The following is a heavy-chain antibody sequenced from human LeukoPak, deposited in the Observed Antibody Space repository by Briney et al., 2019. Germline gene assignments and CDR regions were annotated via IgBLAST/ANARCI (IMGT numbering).Heavy chain of an antibody. CDR3: ATSLGAGSDAFAL. V-gene: IGHV7-4-1*02. CDR1: GYNFTNYA. Sequence: GASVQVSCKASGYNFTNYALNWVRQTPGQGLEWMGWINTNTGHPTYDQGFTARFVFSLDTSVSTAFLQISTLKPADTAIYYCATSLGAGSDAFALWGQGTMVTVSS. D-gene: IGHD1-1*01. J-gene: IGHJ3*01. CDR2: INTNTGHP.